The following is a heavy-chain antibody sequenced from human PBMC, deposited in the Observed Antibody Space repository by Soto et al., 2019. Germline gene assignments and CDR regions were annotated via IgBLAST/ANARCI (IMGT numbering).Heavy chain of an antibody. CDR3: ERDYYGSGSYSTPGP. D-gene: IGHD3-10*01. V-gene: IGHV3-21*01. CDR2: IRRGGNYI. CDR1: GFTFSSYG. J-gene: IGHJ5*02. Sequence: PGGSLRLSCAASGFTFSSYGLNWVRQAPGKGLECVASIRRGGNYIFYADSVKGRFTISRVDAQNSLYLQMNSLRAEDTAVYYCERDYYGSGSYSTPGPWGQGTLVTVYS.